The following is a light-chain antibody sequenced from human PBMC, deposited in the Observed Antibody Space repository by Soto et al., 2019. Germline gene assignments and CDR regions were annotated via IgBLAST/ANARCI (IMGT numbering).Light chain of an antibody. CDR2: DAT. J-gene: IGKJ2*01. V-gene: IGKV1-5*01. CDR3: QQYNSFRGYT. CDR1: ESVNSW. Sequence: DIQMTQSPSTLSASVGDRVAITCRASESVNSWLAWYQQKPGKAPRLLIYDATTLQGGVPARFSGSGSGTEFTLTISSLQPDDFATYYCQQYNSFRGYTFGQGTKLEI.